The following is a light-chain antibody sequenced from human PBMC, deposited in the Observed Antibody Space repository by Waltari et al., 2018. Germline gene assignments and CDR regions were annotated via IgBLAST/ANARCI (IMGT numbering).Light chain of an antibody. CDR3: LRYNNFPLT. V-gene: IGKV1-5*01. Sequence: DIQMTQSPSTLSASVGDRVTITCRASQTISNWLAWYQQKPGKAPELLIYDASTLESGVPSRFSGSGSGTEFTLTISSLQPDDFATYTCLRYNNFPLTFGGGTKVEIK. CDR1: QTISNW. CDR2: DAS. J-gene: IGKJ4*01.